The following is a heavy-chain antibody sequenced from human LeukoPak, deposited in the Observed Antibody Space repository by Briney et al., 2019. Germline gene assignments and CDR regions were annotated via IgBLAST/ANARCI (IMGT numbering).Heavy chain of an antibody. CDR2: ISYDGSNK. D-gene: IGHD1-26*01. V-gene: IGHV3-30-3*01. CDR3: ARDSVGATNYFDY. CDR1: GFTFSSYA. Sequence: GRSLRLSCAASGFTFSSYAMHWVRQAPGKGLEWVAVISYDGSNKYYADSVKGRFTISRDNSKNTLYLQMNSLRAEDTAVYYRARDSVGATNYFDYWGQGTLVTVSS. J-gene: IGHJ4*02.